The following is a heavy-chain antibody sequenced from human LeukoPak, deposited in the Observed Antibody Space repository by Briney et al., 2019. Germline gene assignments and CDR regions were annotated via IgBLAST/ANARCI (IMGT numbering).Heavy chain of an antibody. J-gene: IGHJ4*02. CDR1: GFTFDDYA. CDR3: VAVPETDFWIGFYLDY. Sequence: PGRSLRLSCAASGFTFDDYAMHWVRQAHGQGLERVSGITCHSGSRGYADSVKSRFTISRDNAKNSLYLEMDSLRAEDTALYYCVAVPETDFWIGFYLDYWGQGTLVTVSS. D-gene: IGHD3-3*01. V-gene: IGHV3-9*01. CDR2: ITCHSGSR.